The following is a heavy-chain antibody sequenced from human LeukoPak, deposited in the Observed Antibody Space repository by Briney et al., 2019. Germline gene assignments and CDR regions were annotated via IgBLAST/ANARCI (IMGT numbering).Heavy chain of an antibody. CDR3: ATGPDTSPFDY. V-gene: IGHV3-48*01. Sequence: GGSLRLSCAASGFTFSTSSMNWVRQAPGKGLEWISYISSGSGTIYYADSVKGRFTISKDTDKNSLSLQMNSLRVEDTAMYYFATGPDTSPFDYWGQGTLVTVSS. CDR2: ISSGSGTI. CDR1: GFTFSTSS. J-gene: IGHJ4*02. D-gene: IGHD2-2*01.